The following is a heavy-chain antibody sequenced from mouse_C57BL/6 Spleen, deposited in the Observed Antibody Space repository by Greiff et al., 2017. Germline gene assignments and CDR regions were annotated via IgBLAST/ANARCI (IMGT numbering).Heavy chain of an antibody. CDR1: GFSLTSYG. CDR2: IWSDGST. D-gene: IGHD1-1*01. V-gene: IGHV2-6-1*01. Sequence: VQLMESGPGLVAPSQSLSITCTVSGFSLTSYGVHWVRQPPGKGLEWLVVIWSDGSTNYNSALKSRLSISKDNSKSQVFLKMNSLQTDDTAMYYCARQYGSRGAWFAYWGQGTLVTVSA. J-gene: IGHJ3*01. CDR3: ARQYGSRGAWFAY.